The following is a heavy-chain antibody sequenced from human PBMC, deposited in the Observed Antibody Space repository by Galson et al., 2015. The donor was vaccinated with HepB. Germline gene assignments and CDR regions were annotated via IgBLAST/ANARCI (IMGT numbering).Heavy chain of an antibody. J-gene: IGHJ3*02. CDR2: FDPDDGKT. D-gene: IGHD1-26*01. CDR3: AGDMGASAFNI. CDR1: GYSLSEVS. V-gene: IGHV1-24*01. Sequence: SVKVSCKVSGYSLSEVSIHWVRQAPGKGLEWMGGFDPDDGKTMYAHKFRGRVTMTEDTSRDTAYMELGSLRSDDTAVYFCAGDMGASAFNIWGLGTTVTVSS.